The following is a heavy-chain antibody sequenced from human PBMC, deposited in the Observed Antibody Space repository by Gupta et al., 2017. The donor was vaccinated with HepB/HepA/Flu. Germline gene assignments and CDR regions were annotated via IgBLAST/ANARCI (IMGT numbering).Heavy chain of an antibody. Sequence: EVQLVESGGGLVQPGGSLCLSGAASGFPFSSYRMNWVRQAPGKGLEWVSYISSSSSTIYYADSVKGRFTISRDNAKNSLYLQMNSLRDEDTAVYYCARDGEYSGSYAAGAFDIWGQGTMVTVSS. CDR2: ISSSSSTI. CDR1: GFPFSSYR. V-gene: IGHV3-48*02. D-gene: IGHD1-26*01. J-gene: IGHJ3*02. CDR3: ARDGEYSGSYAAGAFDI.